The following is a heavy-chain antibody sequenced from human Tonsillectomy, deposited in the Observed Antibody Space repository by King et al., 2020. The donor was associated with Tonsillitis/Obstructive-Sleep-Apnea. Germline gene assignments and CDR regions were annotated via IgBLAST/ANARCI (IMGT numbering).Heavy chain of an antibody. CDR1: GGSISSYY. V-gene: IGHV4-59*01. CDR3: ARDRTYTIFGRVNMAAFDI. CDR2: IYYSGST. D-gene: IGHD3-3*01. J-gene: IGHJ3*02. Sequence: VQLQESGPGLVKPSETLSLTCTVSGGSISSYYWSWIRQPPGKGLEWVGYIYYSGSTNYNPSLKSRVTISVDTSKNQFSLKLSSVSAADTAVYYCARDRTYTIFGRVNMAAFDIWGQGTMVTVPS.